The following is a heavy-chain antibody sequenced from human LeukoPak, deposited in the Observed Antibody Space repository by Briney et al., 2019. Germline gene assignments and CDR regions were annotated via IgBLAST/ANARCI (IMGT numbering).Heavy chain of an antibody. CDR3: ARLSRSANWFDP. CDR1: GGSISSYY. Sequence: SETLSLTCTVSGGSISSYYWSWIRQPPGKGLEWIGYIYYSGSTNYNPSLKSRVTISVDTSKNQFSLKLSSVTGADTAVYYCARLSRSANWFDPWGQGTLVTVFS. J-gene: IGHJ5*02. CDR2: IYYSGST. D-gene: IGHD2-15*01. V-gene: IGHV4-59*08.